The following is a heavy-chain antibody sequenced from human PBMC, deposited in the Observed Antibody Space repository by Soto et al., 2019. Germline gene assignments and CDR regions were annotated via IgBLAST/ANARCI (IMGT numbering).Heavy chain of an antibody. J-gene: IGHJ4*02. Sequence: SETLSLTCTVSGGSISSSSYYWGCIRQPPGKGLEWIASIDYTGNTFYNPSLTSRVTISVDTSKNQFSLKVTSVTAADTAVYYCARLNKGYGTDSWGQGTPVTVSS. CDR2: IDYTGNT. D-gene: IGHD5-18*01. CDR1: GGSISSSSYY. V-gene: IGHV4-39*01. CDR3: ARLNKGYGTDS.